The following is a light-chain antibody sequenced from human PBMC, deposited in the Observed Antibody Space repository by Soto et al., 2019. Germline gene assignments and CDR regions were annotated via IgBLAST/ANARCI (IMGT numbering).Light chain of an antibody. CDR3: SSFAGSNIWV. Sequence: QSVLTQPPSASGSPGQTVTISCTGTSSDVGGYDYVSWYQQHPGEAPKLIIYEVTKRPSGVPDRFSGSKSGNTASLTVSGLQAEDEADYYCSSFAGSNIWVFGGGTKVTVL. CDR1: SSDVGGYDY. V-gene: IGLV2-8*01. CDR2: EVT. J-gene: IGLJ3*02.